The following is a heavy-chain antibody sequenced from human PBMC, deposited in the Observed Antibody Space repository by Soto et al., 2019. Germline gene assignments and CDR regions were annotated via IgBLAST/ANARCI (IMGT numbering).Heavy chain of an antibody. Sequence: SETRALTCTVSGGSISRYYWSWIRQPPGKGLEWIGYIYYSGSTNYNPSLKSRVTISVDTSKNQFSLKLSSVTAADTAVYYCARDRFNYRYYYGMDVWGQGTTVTVSS. CDR3: ARDRFNYRYYYGMDV. CDR1: GGSISRYY. CDR2: IYYSGST. D-gene: IGHD4-4*01. J-gene: IGHJ6*02. V-gene: IGHV4-59*01.